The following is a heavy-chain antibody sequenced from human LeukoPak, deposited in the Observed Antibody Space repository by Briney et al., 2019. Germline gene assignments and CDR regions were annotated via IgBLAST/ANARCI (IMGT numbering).Heavy chain of an antibody. V-gene: IGHV4-4*07. J-gene: IGHJ4*02. CDR1: GGSISSYY. CDR3: ARDRGYSYAFDY. CDR2: IYTSGST. Sequence: SETLSLACTVSGGSISSYYWSWIRQPAGKGLEWIGRIYTSGSTNYNPSLKSRVTISIDTSKNQFSLKLNSVTAADTAVYYCARDRGYSYAFDYWGQGTLVTVSS. D-gene: IGHD5-18*01.